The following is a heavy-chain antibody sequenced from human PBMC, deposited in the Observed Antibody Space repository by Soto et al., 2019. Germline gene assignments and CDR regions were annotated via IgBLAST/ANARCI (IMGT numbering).Heavy chain of an antibody. D-gene: IGHD1-1*01. CDR2: INAGNGNT. Sequence: GASVKVSFKASGYTFTSYAMHWLRQAPGQRLEWMGWINAGNGNTKYSQKFQGRVTITRDTSASTAYMELSSLRSEDTAVYYCARPTSGTTFDYWGQGTLVTVSS. CDR3: ARPTSGTTFDY. CDR1: GYTFTSYA. V-gene: IGHV1-3*01. J-gene: IGHJ4*02.